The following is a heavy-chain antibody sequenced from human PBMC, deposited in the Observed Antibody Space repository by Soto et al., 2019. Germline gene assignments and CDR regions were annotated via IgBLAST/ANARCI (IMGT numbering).Heavy chain of an antibody. CDR2: IIPIFGTA. D-gene: IGHD3-16*01. Sequence: ASVKVSCKASGGTFSSYAISWVRQAPGQGLEWMGGIIPIFGTANYAQKFQGRVTITADESTSTAYMELSSLRSEDTAVYYCARGRYDYVWGSWGYWGQGTLVTVSS. CDR3: ARGRYDYVWGSWGY. J-gene: IGHJ4*02. V-gene: IGHV1-69*13. CDR1: GGTFSSYA.